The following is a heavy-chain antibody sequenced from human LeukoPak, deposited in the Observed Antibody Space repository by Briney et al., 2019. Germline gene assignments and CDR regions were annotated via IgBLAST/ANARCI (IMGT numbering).Heavy chain of an antibody. J-gene: IGHJ3*02. CDR1: GGSISSGSYY. Sequence: SETLSLTCTVSGGSISSGSYYWGWIRQPPGKGLEWIGGIYRSGNTYSNPSLKSRVTISVDTSKNQFSLNLSSVTAADTAVYYCARVYYCTNGVCPDALDIWGQGTMVTVSS. CDR3: ARVYYCTNGVCPDALDI. D-gene: IGHD2-8*01. CDR2: IYRSGNT. V-gene: IGHV4-39*07.